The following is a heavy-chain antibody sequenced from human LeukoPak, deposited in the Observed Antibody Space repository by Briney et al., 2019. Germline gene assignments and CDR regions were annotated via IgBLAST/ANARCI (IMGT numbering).Heavy chain of an antibody. CDR2: TIPNTGVT. D-gene: IGHD6-13*01. CDR3: AKEAAAAGNNWFDP. J-gene: IGHJ5*02. CDR1: GYTFTDYY. V-gene: IGHV1-2*02. Sequence: GASVKVSCKASGYTFTDYYIHWVRQAPGQGLEWMGWTIPNTGVTNYAQKFQGRVTMTRDTSISTAYMELSSLTSDDTAAYYCAKEAAAAGNNWFDPWGQGTLVTVFS.